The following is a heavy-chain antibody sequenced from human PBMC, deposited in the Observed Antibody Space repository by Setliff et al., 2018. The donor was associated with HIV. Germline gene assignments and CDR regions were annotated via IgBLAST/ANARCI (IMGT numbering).Heavy chain of an antibody. CDR1: GFTVSSNY. Sequence: GGSLRLSCAASGFTVSSNYMTWVRQAPGKGLEWVSLIYDDSRTYYADSVKGRFTISRDSAKNTLYLQMSSLRTEDTAMYYCAKDLEYCTGPMCYSFNAFDIWGQGTMVTVSS. CDR2: IYDDSRT. CDR3: AKDLEYCTGPMCYSFNAFDI. D-gene: IGHD2-8*02. J-gene: IGHJ3*02. V-gene: IGHV3-53*01.